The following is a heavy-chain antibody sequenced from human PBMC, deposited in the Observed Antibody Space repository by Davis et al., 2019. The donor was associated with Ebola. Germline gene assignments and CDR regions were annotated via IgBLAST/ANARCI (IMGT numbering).Heavy chain of an antibody. CDR1: GGSISSYY. CDR3: ARGYYYDSSGYPY. D-gene: IGHD3-22*01. V-gene: IGHV4-59*12. CDR2: IYYSGST. J-gene: IGHJ4*02. Sequence: MPSETLSLTCTVSGGSISSYYWSWIRQPPGKGLEWIGYIYYSGSTYYNPSLKSRVTISVDTSKNQFSLKLSSVTAADTAVYYCARGYYYDSSGYPYWGQGTLVTVSS.